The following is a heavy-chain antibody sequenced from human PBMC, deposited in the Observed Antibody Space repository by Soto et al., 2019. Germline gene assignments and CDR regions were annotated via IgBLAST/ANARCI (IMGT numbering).Heavy chain of an antibody. J-gene: IGHJ4*02. CDR2: ISYDGSNK. CDR3: AKAVGYDPGDY. D-gene: IGHD5-12*01. CDR1: GFTFISYG. Sequence: GGSLRLSCAASGFTFISYGMHWVRQAPGKGLEWVAVISYDGSNKYYADSVKGRFTISRDNSKNTLYLQMNSLRAEDTAVYYCAKAVGYDPGDYWGQGTLVTVSS. V-gene: IGHV3-30*18.